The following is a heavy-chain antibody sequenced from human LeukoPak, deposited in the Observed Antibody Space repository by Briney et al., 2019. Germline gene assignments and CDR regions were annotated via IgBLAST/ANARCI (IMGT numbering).Heavy chain of an antibody. Sequence: GGSLRLSCAASGFTFSSYAMSWVRQAPGKGLEWVAVIWYDGSNKYYADSVKGRFTVSRDNSKNTLYLQMNSLRAEDTAVYYCATAVASSSGWYADYWGQGTLVTVSS. V-gene: IGHV3-33*08. CDR2: IWYDGSNK. J-gene: IGHJ4*02. CDR3: ATAVASSSGWYADY. D-gene: IGHD6-19*01. CDR1: GFTFSSYA.